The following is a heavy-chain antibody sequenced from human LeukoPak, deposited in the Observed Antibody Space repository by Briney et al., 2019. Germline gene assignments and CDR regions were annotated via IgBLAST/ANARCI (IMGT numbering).Heavy chain of an antibody. J-gene: IGHJ5*02. Sequence: SETLSLTCAVSGGSISSSNWWSWVRQPPGKGLEWIGEIYHSGSTNYNPSLKSRVTISVDKSKNQFSLKLSSVTAADTAVYYCARGYGSGSYPLRWFDPWGQGTLVTVSS. D-gene: IGHD3-10*01. CDR1: GGSISSSNW. V-gene: IGHV4-4*02. CDR2: IYHSGST. CDR3: ARGYGSGSYPLRWFDP.